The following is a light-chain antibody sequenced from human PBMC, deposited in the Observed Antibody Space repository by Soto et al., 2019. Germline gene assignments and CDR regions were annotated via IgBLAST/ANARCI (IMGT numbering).Light chain of an antibody. Sequence: EIVMTQSPATLSVSPWERATLSFRASQSVSSNLAWYQQKPGQAPRLIIYGASTRATGIPARFSGSVSGTEFTLTICSLQSEDFAVYYCQQYNNWPPITFGQGTRLEIK. J-gene: IGKJ5*01. CDR3: QQYNNWPPIT. CDR1: QSVSSN. CDR2: GAS. V-gene: IGKV3-15*01.